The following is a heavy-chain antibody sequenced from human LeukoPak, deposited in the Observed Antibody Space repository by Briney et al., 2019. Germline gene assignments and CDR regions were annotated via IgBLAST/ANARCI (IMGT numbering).Heavy chain of an antibody. CDR1: GFTLSRYA. CDR2: FSGSGGGT. J-gene: IGHJ4*02. V-gene: IGHV3-23*01. Sequence: CASLTLSCASSGFTLSRYAIIGGRQTPQKRLEWGSGFSGSGGGTYYADSVKGRFTISRDNSKNTLYLQMNSLRAEDTAVYYCAKGPNRLGELLVDYWGQGPLVTVSS. D-gene: IGHD3-10*01. CDR3: AKGPNRLGELLVDY.